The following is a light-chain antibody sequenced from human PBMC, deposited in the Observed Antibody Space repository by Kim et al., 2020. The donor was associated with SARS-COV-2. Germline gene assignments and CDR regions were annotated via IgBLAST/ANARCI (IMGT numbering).Light chain of an antibody. Sequence: DVQMTQSPSTLSAFVGDRVTITCRASQSVTTWLAWYRQKPGKAPELLIYDASSLENGVPSTFSGSGSGTQFTLSISSLRPDDFATYYCQQYNDYPYTFGRGTKLEI. J-gene: IGKJ2*01. V-gene: IGKV1-5*01. CDR2: DAS. CDR3: QQYNDYPYT. CDR1: QSVTTW.